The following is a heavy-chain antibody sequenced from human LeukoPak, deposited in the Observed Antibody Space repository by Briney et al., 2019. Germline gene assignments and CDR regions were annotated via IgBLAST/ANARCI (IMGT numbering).Heavy chain of an antibody. CDR2: ISSSSLTI. D-gene: IGHD4-17*01. CDR1: GFTFSDYY. J-gene: IGHJ4*02. V-gene: IGHV3-11*01. Sequence: GGSLRLSCAVSGFTFSDYYMNWIRQAPGKGLEWVSYISSSSLTIYYADSVKGRFTISRDNAKDSLYLQMNSLRAEDTAVYYCSLYGDYVGVNYWGQGTLVTVSS. CDR3: SLYGDYVGVNY.